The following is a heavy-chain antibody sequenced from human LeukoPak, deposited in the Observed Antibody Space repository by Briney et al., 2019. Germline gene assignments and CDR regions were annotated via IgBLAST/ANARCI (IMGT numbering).Heavy chain of an antibody. D-gene: IGHD1-20*01. CDR3: VRDPGITGTSY. V-gene: IGHV3-48*03. CDR1: GFTFSSYE. J-gene: IGHJ4*02. Sequence: GGSLRLSCAASGFTFSSYEMNWVRQAPGKGLEWVSYISGSGSTIYYTDSVKGRFTISRDNAKNSLYLQMNSPRAEDTAVYYCVRDPGITGTSYWGQGTLVTVSS. CDR2: ISGSGSTI.